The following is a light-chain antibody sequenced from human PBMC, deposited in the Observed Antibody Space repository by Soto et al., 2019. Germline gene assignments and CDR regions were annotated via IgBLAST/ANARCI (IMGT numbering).Light chain of an antibody. V-gene: IGLV2-8*01. J-gene: IGLJ1*01. CDR3: SSYSGTNYHYV. Sequence: QSALTQPPSASGSFGQSVTISCTGTSSDVGGYNYVSWYQQHPGKAPKLMIYEVSERPSGVPDRFSVSKSGNTASLTVSGLQADDEADYYCSSYSGTNYHYVFGTGTKVTVL. CDR1: SSDVGGYNY. CDR2: EVS.